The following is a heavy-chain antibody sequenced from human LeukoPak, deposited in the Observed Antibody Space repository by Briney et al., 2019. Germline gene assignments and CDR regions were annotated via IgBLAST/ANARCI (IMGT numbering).Heavy chain of an antibody. CDR1: GYSFTSYW. J-gene: IGHJ3*02. D-gene: IGHD3-22*01. CDR2: IYPGDSDT. V-gene: IGHV5-51*01. Sequence: GESLKISCKGSGYSFTSYWIGWVRQMPGKGLEWMGIIYPGDSDTRYSPSFQGQVTISADKSISTAYLQWSSLKASDTAMYYCATAYDSSGYMDALDIWGQGTMVTVSS. CDR3: ATAYDSSGYMDALDI.